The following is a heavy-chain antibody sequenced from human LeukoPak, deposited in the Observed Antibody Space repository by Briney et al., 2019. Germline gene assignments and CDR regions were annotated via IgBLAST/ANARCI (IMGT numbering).Heavy chain of an antibody. D-gene: IGHD3-10*01. CDR3: ARLSGITMVRGGYTIDY. CDR2: INHSGSP. Sequence: SETLSLTCAVDGGSFSSYYWSWIRQPPGKGLEWIGEINHSGSPNYNPSLKSRVTISVDTSKNQFSLKLSSVTAADTAVYYCARLSGITMVRGGYTIDYWGQGTLVTVSS. V-gene: IGHV4-34*01. CDR1: GGSFSSYY. J-gene: IGHJ4*02.